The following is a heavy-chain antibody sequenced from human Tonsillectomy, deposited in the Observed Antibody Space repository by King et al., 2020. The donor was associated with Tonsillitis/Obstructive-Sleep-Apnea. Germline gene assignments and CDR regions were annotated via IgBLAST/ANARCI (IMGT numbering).Heavy chain of an antibody. Sequence: VRLVESGGGLVQPGGSLRLSCAASGFTFSSYEMNWVRQAPGKGLEWVSYISSSGSTKYYADSVKGRFTISRDNAKNSLYLQMNSLRAEDPAVYYCAGDRYYGSGTFDYWGQGTLVTVSS. CDR1: GFTFSSYE. V-gene: IGHV3-48*03. J-gene: IGHJ4*02. CDR3: AGDRYYGSGTFDY. CDR2: ISSSGSTK. D-gene: IGHD3-10*01.